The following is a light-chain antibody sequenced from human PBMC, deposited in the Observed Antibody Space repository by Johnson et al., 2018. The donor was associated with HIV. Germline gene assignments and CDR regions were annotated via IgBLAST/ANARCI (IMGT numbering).Light chain of an antibody. CDR1: SCDIGNNY. V-gene: IGLV1-51*01. CDR3: GTWDSSLSAYV. CDR2: DNN. J-gene: IGLJ1*01. Sequence: QSVLTQPPSVSAAPGQKVTISCSGSSCDIGNNYVSWHQQLPGTAPKLLISDNNKRPSVIPDRISGSKSGTSATLGITGLQTGDEADYYCGTWDSSLSAYVFGTGTKVPVL.